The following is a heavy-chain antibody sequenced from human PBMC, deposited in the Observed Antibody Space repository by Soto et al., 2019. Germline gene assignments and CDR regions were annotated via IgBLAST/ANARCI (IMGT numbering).Heavy chain of an antibody. Sequence: QVQLVESGGGVVQPGRSLRLSCAASGFTFSSYAMHWVRQAPGKGLEWVAVISYDGSNKYYADSVKGRFTISRDNSKNTLYLQLNSLRAEDTAVYYCARGVRGRIVGYFLWDYWGQGTLVTVSS. CDR1: GFTFSSYA. J-gene: IGHJ4*02. D-gene: IGHD1-26*01. CDR2: ISYDGSNK. V-gene: IGHV3-30-3*01. CDR3: ARGVRGRIVGYFLWDY.